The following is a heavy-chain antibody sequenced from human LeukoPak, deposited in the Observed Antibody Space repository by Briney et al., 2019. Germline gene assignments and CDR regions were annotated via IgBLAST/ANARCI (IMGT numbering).Heavy chain of an antibody. Sequence: SETLSLTCTVSGGSISSYYWSWIRQPAGKGLEWIGRIYTTGSTNYNPSLRSRVTMSVDTSKNQFSLRLSSVTAADTAVYYCARFGRTHYYYYGMDVWGQGTTVTVSS. J-gene: IGHJ6*02. V-gene: IGHV4-4*07. D-gene: IGHD1-14*01. CDR3: ARFGRTHYYYYGMDV. CDR1: GGSISSYY. CDR2: IYTTGST.